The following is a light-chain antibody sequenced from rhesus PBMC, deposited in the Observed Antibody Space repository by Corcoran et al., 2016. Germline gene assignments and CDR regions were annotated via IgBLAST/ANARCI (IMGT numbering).Light chain of an antibody. CDR3: RQYNSAPRT. J-gene: IGKJ1*01. Sequence: DIQMTQSPSSLSASVGDRVTITCRASQGISSWLAWYQQKTGKAPKLLIYKASSLQRGVPSRFRGSGSGTTFTIPSSRLQPEDFATYYCRQYNSAPRTFGQGTKVEIK. V-gene: IGKV1-21*01. CDR1: QGISSW. CDR2: KAS.